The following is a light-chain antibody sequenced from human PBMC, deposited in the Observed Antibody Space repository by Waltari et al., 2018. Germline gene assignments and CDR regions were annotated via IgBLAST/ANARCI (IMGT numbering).Light chain of an antibody. J-gene: IGKJ1*01. CDR1: QSVLSW. CDR3: QQYNSFST. CDR2: KAS. V-gene: IGKV1-5*03. Sequence: DIQMTQSPSTVSASVGDRVTITCRASQSVLSWVAWYQQKPGKAPKLLIYKASSLESGVPSRFSGSGSGTEFTLTISSLQPDDSATYYCQQYNSFSTFGQGTKVEIK.